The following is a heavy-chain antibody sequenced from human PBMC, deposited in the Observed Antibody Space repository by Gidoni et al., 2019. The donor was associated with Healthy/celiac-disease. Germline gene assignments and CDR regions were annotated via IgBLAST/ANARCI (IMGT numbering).Heavy chain of an antibody. J-gene: IGHJ6*02. Sequence: EVQLVESGGGLVQPGGSLRLTCAASGLTLRRYEMHWVRKAPGKGLEWVSYISSSGSTIYYADSVKGRFTISRDNAKNSLYLQMNSLRAEDTAVYYCARDESEDIVVVVAATHGMDVWGQGTTVTVSS. D-gene: IGHD2-15*01. CDR2: ISSSGSTI. V-gene: IGHV3-48*03. CDR1: GLTLRRYE. CDR3: ARDESEDIVVVVAATHGMDV.